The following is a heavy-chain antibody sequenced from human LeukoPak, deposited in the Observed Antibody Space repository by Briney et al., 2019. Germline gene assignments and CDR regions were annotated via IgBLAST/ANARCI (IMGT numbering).Heavy chain of an antibody. CDR3: AREGDSTYDFWRAYVVPMDV. V-gene: IGHV4-30-2*01. D-gene: IGHD3-3*01. CDR1: GGSISSGGYS. Sequence: SETLSLTCAVSGGSISSGGYSWTWIRQPPGKGLEWIGYIFHSGSTYYNPSLKSRVTISIDSSKNQFSLKLKSVTAADTAVYYCAREGDSTYDFWRAYVVPMDVWGSGTTVTVSS. CDR2: IFHSGST. J-gene: IGHJ6*03.